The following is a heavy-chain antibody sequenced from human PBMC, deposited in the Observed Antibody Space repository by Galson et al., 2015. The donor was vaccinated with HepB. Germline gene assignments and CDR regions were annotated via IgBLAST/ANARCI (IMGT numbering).Heavy chain of an antibody. V-gene: IGHV1-18*04. CDR3: ARARRGGNWFDP. D-gene: IGHD1-14*01. J-gene: IGHJ5*02. CDR2: ISAYNGNT. CDR1: GYTFTSYG. Sequence: SVKVSCKASGYTFTSYGISWVRQAPGQGLEWMGWISAYNGNTNYAQKLQGRVTMTRDTSISTAYMELSRLRSDDTAVYYCARARRGGNWFDPWGQGTLVTVSS.